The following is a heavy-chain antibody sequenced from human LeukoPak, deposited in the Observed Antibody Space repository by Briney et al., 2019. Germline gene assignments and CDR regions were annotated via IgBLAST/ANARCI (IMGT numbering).Heavy chain of an antibody. V-gene: IGHV3-53*04. J-gene: IGHJ6*02. Sequence: GSLRLSCAASGFTVSSNYMSWVRQAPGKGLEWVSVIYSGGSTYYADSVKGRFTISRHNSKNTLYLQMNSLRAEDTAVYYCARAKVRGVIQYYGMDVWGQGTTVTVSS. CDR3: ARAKVRGVIQYYGMDV. CDR1: GFTVSSNY. D-gene: IGHD3-10*01. CDR2: IYSGGST.